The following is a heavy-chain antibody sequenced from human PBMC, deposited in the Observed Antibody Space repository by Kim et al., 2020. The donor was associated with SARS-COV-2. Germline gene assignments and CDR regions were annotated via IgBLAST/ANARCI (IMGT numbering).Heavy chain of an antibody. D-gene: IGHD1-26*01. V-gene: IGHV4-34*01. J-gene: IGHJ4*02. CDR2: INHSGST. CDR1: GGSFSGYY. Sequence: SETLSLTCAVYGGSFSGYYWSWIRQPPGKGLEWIGEINHSGSTNYNPSLKSRVTISVDTSKNQFSLKLSSVTAADTAVYYCARVKIPYVGATRPFDYWGQGTLVTVSS. CDR3: ARVKIPYVGATRPFDY.